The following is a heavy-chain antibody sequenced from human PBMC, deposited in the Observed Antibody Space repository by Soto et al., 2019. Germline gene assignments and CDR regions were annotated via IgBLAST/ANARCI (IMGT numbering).Heavy chain of an antibody. CDR2: IYYSGST. CDR3: ARRWGGTFDI. J-gene: IGHJ3*02. D-gene: IGHD3-10*01. V-gene: IGHV4-59*08. CDR1: GGSISSYY. Sequence: SETLSLTCTVSGGSISSYYLSWFRQPPGKGLEWIGYIYYSGSTNYNPSLKSRVTISVDTSKNQFSLKLSSVTAADTAVYYCARRWGGTFDIWGQGTMVTVSS.